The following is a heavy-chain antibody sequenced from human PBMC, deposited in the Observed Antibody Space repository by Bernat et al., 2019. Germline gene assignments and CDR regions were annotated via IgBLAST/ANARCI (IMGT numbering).Heavy chain of an antibody. V-gene: IGHV3-30*03. Sequence: QVQLVESGGGVVQPGRSLRLSCAASGFTFSSYGMHWVRQAPGKGLEWVAVISYDGSNKYYADSVKGRFTISRDNSKNTLYLQMNSLRAEDTAVYYCASHPYYDSPNWFDPWGQGTLVTVSS. J-gene: IGHJ5*02. CDR3: ASHPYYDSPNWFDP. CDR1: GFTFSSYG. CDR2: ISYDGSNK. D-gene: IGHD3-9*01.